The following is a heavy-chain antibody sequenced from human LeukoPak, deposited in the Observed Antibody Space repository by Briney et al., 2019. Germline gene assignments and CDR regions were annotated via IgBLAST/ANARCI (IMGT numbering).Heavy chain of an antibody. D-gene: IGHD4-23*01. CDR3: VKDRWVDY. CDR1: A. Sequence: AMHWVRQAPGKGLEYVSTISSNGGNTYYTDSVKGRFTISRDNSKNTLYLQMSSLRAEDTAVYYCVKDRWVDYWGQGTLVTVSS. J-gene: IGHJ4*02. CDR2: ISSNGGNT. V-gene: IGHV3-64D*06.